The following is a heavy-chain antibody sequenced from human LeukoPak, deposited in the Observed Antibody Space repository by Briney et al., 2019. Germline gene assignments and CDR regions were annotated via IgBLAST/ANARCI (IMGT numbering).Heavy chain of an antibody. CDR1: GFTFSDYY. D-gene: IGHD5-18*01. V-gene: IGHV3-11*01. CDR3: ARASDTAMVSY. CDR2: VSSSGSTI. Sequence: GGSLRLSCAASGFTFSDYYMSWIRQAQGKGLGWVSYVSSSGSTIYYADYVKGRITISRDNAKNSLYLQMNSLRAEDTAVYYCARASDTAMVSYWGQGTLVTVSS. J-gene: IGHJ4*02.